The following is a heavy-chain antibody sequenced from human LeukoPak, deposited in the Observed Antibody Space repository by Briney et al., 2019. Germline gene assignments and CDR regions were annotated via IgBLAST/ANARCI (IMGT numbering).Heavy chain of an antibody. Sequence: SETLSLTCTVSGGSINSDGYYWNWIRQPPGKGLEWIGYIYYSGSTYYNPSLKSRLTISVDTSKNQFSLKLSSVTAADTAVYYCAKVATPSQTSDYWGQGSLVAVSS. CDR2: IYYSGST. CDR3: AKVATPSQTSDY. J-gene: IGHJ4*02. V-gene: IGHV4-31*03. CDR1: GGSINSDGYY.